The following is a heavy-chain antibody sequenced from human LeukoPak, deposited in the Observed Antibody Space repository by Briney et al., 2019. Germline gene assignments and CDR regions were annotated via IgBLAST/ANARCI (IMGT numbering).Heavy chain of an antibody. CDR2: ISYDGSNK. CDR1: GFTFSSFA. D-gene: IGHD6-13*01. Sequence: GRSLRLSCAASGFTFSSFATHWVRQASGMGLEWVAVISYDGSNKYYADSVKGRFTISRDNSKNTLYLQMNSLTAEDTAVYYCARDDRGLAAAGFFDYWGQGTLVTVSS. V-gene: IGHV3-30*14. J-gene: IGHJ4*02. CDR3: ARDDRGLAAAGFFDY.